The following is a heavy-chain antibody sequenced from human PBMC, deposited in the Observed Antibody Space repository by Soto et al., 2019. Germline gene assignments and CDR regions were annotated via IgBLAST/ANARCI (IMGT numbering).Heavy chain of an antibody. V-gene: IGHV1-24*01. D-gene: IGHD4-17*01. J-gene: IGHJ4*02. CDR3: ATLDDYGDYVADY. CDR1: GYTLTELS. CDR2: FDPEDGGT. Sequence: ASVKVSCKVSGYTLTELSMHWVRQAPGKGLEWMGGFDPEDGGTIYAQKFQGRVTMTEDTSTDTAYMELSSLRSEDTAVYYCATLDDYGDYVADYWGQGTLVTVSS.